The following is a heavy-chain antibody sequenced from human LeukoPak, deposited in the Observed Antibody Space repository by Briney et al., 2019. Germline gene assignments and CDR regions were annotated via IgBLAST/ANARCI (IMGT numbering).Heavy chain of an antibody. D-gene: IGHD2-15*01. J-gene: IGHJ6*02. Sequence: GGSLRLSCAASGFTFSSYSMNWVRQAPGKGLEWVSSIISSSSYIYYADSVKGRFTISRDNAKNSLYLQMNSLRAEDTAVYYCARDRGAATGIRKGYYYGMDVWGQGTTVTVSS. V-gene: IGHV3-21*01. CDR1: GFTFSSYS. CDR3: ARDRGAATGIRKGYYYGMDV. CDR2: IISSSSYI.